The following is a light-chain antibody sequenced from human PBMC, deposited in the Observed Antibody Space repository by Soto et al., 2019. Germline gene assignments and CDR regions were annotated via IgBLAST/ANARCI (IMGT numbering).Light chain of an antibody. CDR1: SSDIGGYNY. J-gene: IGLJ2*01. CDR2: EVT. CDR3: SSYVGSNNLL. Sequence: QSALTQPHSASGSPGQSVTISCTGASSDIGGYNYVSWYQQHPGKAPKLMIYEVTKRPSGVPDRFSGSKSGNTASLTVSGLQAEDEAHYYCSSYVGSNNLLFGGGTKLTVL. V-gene: IGLV2-8*01.